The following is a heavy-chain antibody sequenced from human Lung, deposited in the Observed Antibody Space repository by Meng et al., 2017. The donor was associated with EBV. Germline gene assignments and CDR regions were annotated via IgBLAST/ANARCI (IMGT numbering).Heavy chain of an antibody. D-gene: IGHD6-19*01. CDR3: VRSSGWVKTGFDP. CDR2: IGHAGAL. J-gene: IGHJ5*02. V-gene: IGHV4-39*01. Sequence: QEAGPGRVKPPESLFLTCTVSGGSTSTPGYYWGWIRQPPGKGLEWIGNIGHAGALYYTPSLKSRVTVSIDTSANQFFLTLTSVTAADTAIYYCVRSSGWVKTGFDPWGQGTLVTVSS. CDR1: GGSTSTPGYY.